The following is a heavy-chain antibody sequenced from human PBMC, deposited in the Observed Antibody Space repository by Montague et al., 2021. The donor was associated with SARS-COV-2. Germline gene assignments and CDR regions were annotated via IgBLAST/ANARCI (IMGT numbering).Heavy chain of an antibody. D-gene: IGHD3-10*01. J-gene: IGHJ6*02. CDR3: ARGCLSYFGAGSHCYGMDV. CDR1: GTSNTSYY. V-gene: IGHV4-59*01. CDR2: ISDSGST. Sequence: SETLSLTCSVSGTSNTSYYWSWIRQPPGKGLEWIGYISDSGSTNYSPSLKSRVTMSVDTSKNQMSLKPTSVTAADTAVYYCARGCLSYFGAGSHCYGMDVWGQGTTVTVSS.